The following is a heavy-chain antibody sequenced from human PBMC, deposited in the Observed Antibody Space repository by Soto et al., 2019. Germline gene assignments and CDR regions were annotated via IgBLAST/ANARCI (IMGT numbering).Heavy chain of an antibody. D-gene: IGHD3-22*01. CDR3: ARDGRVYYYDSSGVPDAFDI. CDR1: GGSISSYY. Sequence: QVQLQESGPGLVKPSETLSLTCTVSGGSISSYYWSWIRQPAGKGLEWIGRIYTSGSTNYNPSLKSRVTMSVDTSKNQFSLKLSSVTAADTAVYYCARDGRVYYYDSSGVPDAFDIWGQGTMVTVSS. V-gene: IGHV4-4*07. J-gene: IGHJ3*02. CDR2: IYTSGST.